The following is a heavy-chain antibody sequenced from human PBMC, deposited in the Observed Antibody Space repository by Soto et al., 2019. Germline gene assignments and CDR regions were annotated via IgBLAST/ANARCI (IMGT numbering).Heavy chain of an antibody. Sequence: SETLSLTCTVSGGPVSSGSYYWSWVRQPPGKGLEWIGCIYYSGSTNYNPSLRGRVTILVDTSKNQFSLQLSSVTAADTAVYYCARGPYYYGSGSYYRGRWFDPWGQGTLVTVSS. V-gene: IGHV4-61*01. CDR2: IYYSGST. CDR1: GGPVSSGSYY. CDR3: ARGPYYYGSGSYYRGRWFDP. J-gene: IGHJ5*02. D-gene: IGHD3-10*01.